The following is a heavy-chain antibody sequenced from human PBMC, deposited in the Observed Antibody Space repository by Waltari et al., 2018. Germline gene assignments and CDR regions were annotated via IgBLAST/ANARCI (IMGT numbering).Heavy chain of an antibody. CDR1: GYSISSGYY. J-gene: IGHJ4*02. D-gene: IGHD2-2*01. Sequence: QVQLQESGPGLVKPSETLSLTCAVSGYSISSGYYWGWIRQPPGKGLEWIGSIYHSGSTYYNPSLKSRVTISVDTSKNQFSLKLSSVTAADTAVYYCARVPGYCSSTSCPFFDYWGQGTLVTVSS. CDR2: IYHSGST. CDR3: ARVPGYCSSTSCPFFDY. V-gene: IGHV4-38-2*01.